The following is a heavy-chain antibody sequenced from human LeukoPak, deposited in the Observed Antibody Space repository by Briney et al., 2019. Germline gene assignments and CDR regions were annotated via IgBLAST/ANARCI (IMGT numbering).Heavy chain of an antibody. D-gene: IGHD6-19*01. J-gene: IGHJ4*02. CDR3: ARVVAVGDFDY. CDR2: INPSGGST. V-gene: IGHV1-46*01. Sequence: QAPXXGLXXMGIINPSGGSTSYAQKFQGRVTMTRDTSTSTVYMELSSLRSEDTAVYYCARVVAVGDFDYWGQGTLVTVSS.